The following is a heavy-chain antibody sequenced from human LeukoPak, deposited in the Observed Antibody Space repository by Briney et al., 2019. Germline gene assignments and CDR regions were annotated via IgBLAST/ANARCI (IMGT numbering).Heavy chain of an antibody. V-gene: IGHV3-48*01. J-gene: IGHJ4*02. CDR2: ISSSSTTI. CDR3: AKNLWSGYTYFDY. Sequence: GGSLRLSCAASGFTFNTYSMNWVRQAPGKGLEWVSYISSSSTTIYYADSVKGRFTISRDNSKNTLYLQMNSLRAEDTAVYFCAKNLWSGYTYFDYWGQGTLVTVSS. D-gene: IGHD3-3*01. CDR1: GFTFNTYS.